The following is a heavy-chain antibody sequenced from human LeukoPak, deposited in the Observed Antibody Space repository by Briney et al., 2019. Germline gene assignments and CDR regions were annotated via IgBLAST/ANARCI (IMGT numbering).Heavy chain of an antibody. D-gene: IGHD3-3*01. CDR1: GGSISSYY. CDR2: IYTSGST. Sequence: SETLSLTCTVSGGSISSYYWSWIRQPAGKGLEWIGRIYTSGSTNYNPSLKSRVTMSADTSKNQFSLKLSSVTAADTAVYYCARDGVAVTIFGVVTGWFDPWGQGTLVTVSS. V-gene: IGHV4-4*07. J-gene: IGHJ5*02. CDR3: ARDGVAVTIFGVVTGWFDP.